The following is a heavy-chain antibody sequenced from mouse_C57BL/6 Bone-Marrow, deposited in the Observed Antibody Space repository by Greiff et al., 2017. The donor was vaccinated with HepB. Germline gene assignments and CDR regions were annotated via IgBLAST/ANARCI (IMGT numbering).Heavy chain of an antibody. Sequence: VQLQQSGAELVKPGAPVKISCKASGYSFSSYWMNWVKQRPGKGLEWIGQIYSGDGDTKHNGKFKGKATLTADKSSSTAYMQLSSLTSEDSAVYFCAYYGSSLYWYFDVWGTGTTVTVSS. V-gene: IGHV1-80*01. J-gene: IGHJ1*03. CDR2: IYSGDGDT. CDR3: AYYGSSLYWYFDV. D-gene: IGHD1-1*01. CDR1: GYSFSSYW.